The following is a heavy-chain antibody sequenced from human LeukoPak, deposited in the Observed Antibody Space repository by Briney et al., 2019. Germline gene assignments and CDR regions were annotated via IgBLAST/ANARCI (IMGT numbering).Heavy chain of an antibody. D-gene: IGHD3-3*01. V-gene: IGHV1-46*01. J-gene: IGHJ4*02. CDR3: TSWAGEVKNGLWSGPFDY. CDR2: IDPNGGST. Sequence: ASVKVSCKASGYTFTTHYFHWVRQAPGQGLEWMGIIDPNGGSTKYAQKFQGRLAMTSDTYTSTVYMDLSSLRSEDTAVYYCTSWAGEVKNGLWSGPFDYWGQGALVTVSS. CDR1: GYTFTTHY.